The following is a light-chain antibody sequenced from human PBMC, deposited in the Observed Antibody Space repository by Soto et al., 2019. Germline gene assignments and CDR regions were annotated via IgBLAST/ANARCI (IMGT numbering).Light chain of an antibody. CDR1: QSVSSL. CDR3: QQYHYWPYT. Sequence: VLTQSPATLSVSPGERVTLSCRASQSVSSLLAWYQQKPGQAPRLLIYAKSTRATGIPARFSGSGSGTEFTLTISSLQSEDFAIYYCQQYHYWPYTFGQGTNLEIK. J-gene: IGKJ2*01. V-gene: IGKV3-15*01. CDR2: AKS.